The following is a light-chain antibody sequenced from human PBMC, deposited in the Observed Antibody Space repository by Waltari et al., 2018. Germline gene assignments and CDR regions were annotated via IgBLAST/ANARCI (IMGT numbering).Light chain of an antibody. CDR3: CSYTGDHTFGYV. V-gene: IGLV2-23*02. Sequence: QSALTQPASVSGSPGQSITISCTGTSSDVGSYDLVSWYQQHPDKAPKLIIYEVTRRPAGLSNRFSGSKSGNTASLTISGLQAEDEAEYYCCSYTGDHTFGYVFGSGTTVTVL. CDR2: EVT. CDR1: SSDVGSYDL. J-gene: IGLJ1*01.